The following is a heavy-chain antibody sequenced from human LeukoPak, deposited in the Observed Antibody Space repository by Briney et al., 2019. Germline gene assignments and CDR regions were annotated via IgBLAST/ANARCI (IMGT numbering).Heavy chain of an antibody. D-gene: IGHD5-18*01. CDR2: IIPILGIA. V-gene: IGHV1-69*04. CDR3: ARDSITDNTTMVPGY. CDR1: GGTFSSYA. Sequence: GSSVKVSCKASGGTFSSYAISWVRQAPGQGLEWMGRIIPILGIANYAQKFQGRVTITADKSTSTAYMELSSLRSEDTAVYYCARDSITDNTTMVPGYWGQRTLVTVSS. J-gene: IGHJ4*02.